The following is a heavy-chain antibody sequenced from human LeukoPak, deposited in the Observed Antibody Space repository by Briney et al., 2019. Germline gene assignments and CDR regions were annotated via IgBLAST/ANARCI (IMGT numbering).Heavy chain of an antibody. CDR3: TADLPGGYSDCFDY. CDR1: GFTFSNAW. D-gene: IGHD4-23*01. Sequence: PGGSLPLSCAASGFTFSNAWMSWVRQAPGKGLEWVGRIKSKTDGGTTDYAAPVKGRFTISRDDSKNTLYLQMNSLKTEDTAVYYCTADLPGGYSDCFDYWGQGTLVTVSS. V-gene: IGHV3-15*01. CDR2: IKSKTDGGTT. J-gene: IGHJ4*02.